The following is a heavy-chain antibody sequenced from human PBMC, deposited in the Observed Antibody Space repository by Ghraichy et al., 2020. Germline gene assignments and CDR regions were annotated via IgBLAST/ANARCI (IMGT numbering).Heavy chain of an antibody. V-gene: IGHV3-23*01. J-gene: IGHJ4*02. Sequence: GSLRLSCAASGFTFVNNAMTWVRQAPGKGLEWVSNIGGSGGRTYYADSVKGRFTISRDDSKNTVYLQMNSLRVEDTGIYYCAKNSDLDYWGQGTLVTVSS. CDR2: IGGSGGRT. CDR1: GFTFVNNA. CDR3: AKNSDLDY. D-gene: IGHD1-26*01.